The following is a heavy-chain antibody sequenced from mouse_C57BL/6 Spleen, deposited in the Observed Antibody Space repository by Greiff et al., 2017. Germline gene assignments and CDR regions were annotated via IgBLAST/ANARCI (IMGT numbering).Heavy chain of an antibody. Sequence: EVKLVESEGGLVQPGSSMKLSCTASGFTFSDYYMAWVRQVPEKGLEWVANINYDGSSTYYLDSLKSRFIISRDNAKNILYLQMSSLKSEDTATYYCARALYYCGSSYGYFDVWGTGTTVTVSS. V-gene: IGHV5-16*01. J-gene: IGHJ1*03. CDR2: INYDGSST. D-gene: IGHD1-1*01. CDR1: GFTFSDYY. CDR3: ARALYYCGSSYGYFDV.